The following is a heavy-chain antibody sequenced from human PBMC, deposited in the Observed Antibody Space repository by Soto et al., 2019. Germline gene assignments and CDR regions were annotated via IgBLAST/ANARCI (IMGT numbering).Heavy chain of an antibody. V-gene: IGHV1-18*01. CDR2: ISAYNGNT. CDR3: ARDVMGYCSGGSCYSDTGYFDY. J-gene: IGHJ4*02. Sequence: ASVKVSCKASGYTFTSYGISWVRQAPGQGLEWTGWISAYNGNTNYAQKLQGRVTMTTDTSTSTAYMELRSLRSDDTAVYYCARDVMGYCSGGSCYSDTGYFDYWGQGTLVTVSS. CDR1: GYTFTSYG. D-gene: IGHD2-15*01.